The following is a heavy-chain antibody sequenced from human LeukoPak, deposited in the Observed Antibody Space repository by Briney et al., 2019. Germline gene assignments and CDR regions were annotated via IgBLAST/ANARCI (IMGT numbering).Heavy chain of an antibody. J-gene: IGHJ5*02. CDR3: ARDRGYSGQNWFDP. V-gene: IGHV4-38-2*02. CDR1: GYSISSGYY. D-gene: IGHD5-12*01. Sequence: PSETLSLTCTVSGYSISSGYYWGWIRQPPGKGLEWIGSIYHSGSTYYNPSLKSRVTISVDASKNQFSLKLSSVTAADTAVYYCARDRGYSGQNWFDPWGQGTLVTVSS. CDR2: IYHSGST.